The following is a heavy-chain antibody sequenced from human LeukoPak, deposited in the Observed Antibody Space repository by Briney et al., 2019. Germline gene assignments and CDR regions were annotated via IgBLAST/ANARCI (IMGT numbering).Heavy chain of an antibody. D-gene: IGHD6-19*01. V-gene: IGHV1-18*01. CDR3: ARARDTSGWYLDAFGV. Sequence: GASVKVSCKASGYTFNRYGLSWVRQAPGQGLEWMGWISTYNGNAHYAQKLQGRVTMTIDTSTSTAYMELRSLRPDDTAVYSCARARDTSGWYLDAFGVWGQGTLVSVSS. J-gene: IGHJ3*01. CDR1: GYTFNRYG. CDR2: ISTYNGNA.